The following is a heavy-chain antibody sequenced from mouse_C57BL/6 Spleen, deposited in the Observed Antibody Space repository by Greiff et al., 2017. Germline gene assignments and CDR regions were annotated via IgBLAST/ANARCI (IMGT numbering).Heavy chain of an antibody. Sequence: VQLQQSGAELVKPGASVKLSCTASGFNIKDYYMHWVKQRTEQGLEWIGRIDPEDGETKYAPIFQGKATITADTSSNTAYLQLSSLKSEDTAVYYCASNYKFAYWGQGTLVTVSA. CDR2: IDPEDGET. J-gene: IGHJ3*01. CDR3: ASNYKFAY. D-gene: IGHD2-1*01. V-gene: IGHV14-2*01. CDR1: GFNIKDYY.